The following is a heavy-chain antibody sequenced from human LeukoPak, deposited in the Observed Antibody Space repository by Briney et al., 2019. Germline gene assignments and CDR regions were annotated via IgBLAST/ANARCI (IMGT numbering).Heavy chain of an antibody. CDR2: IFSSGST. Sequence: TSETLSLTCTVSGDSISSGDYYRSWIRQPAGKGLEWIGRIFSSGSTNYNPSLKSRVTISVDTSKNQFSLKLSSVTAADTAVYYCARGHTSDYWGQGTLVTVSS. V-gene: IGHV4-61*02. CDR1: GDSISSGDYY. D-gene: IGHD2-2*02. CDR3: ARGHTSDY. J-gene: IGHJ4*02.